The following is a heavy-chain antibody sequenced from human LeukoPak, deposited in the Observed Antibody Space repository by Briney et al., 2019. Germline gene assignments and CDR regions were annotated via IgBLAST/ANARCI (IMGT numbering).Heavy chain of an antibody. V-gene: IGHV3-11*01. CDR1: GFTFSDYY. D-gene: IGHD5-18*01. CDR3: ARGSDTAMVTSVSFDY. J-gene: IGHJ4*02. Sequence: GGSLRLSCAASGFTFSDYYMSWIRQAPGKGLEWVSYISSSGSTIYYADSVKGRFTISRDNAKNSLYLQMNSLRAEDTAVYYCARGSDTAMVTSVSFDYWGQGTLVTVFS. CDR2: ISSSGSTI.